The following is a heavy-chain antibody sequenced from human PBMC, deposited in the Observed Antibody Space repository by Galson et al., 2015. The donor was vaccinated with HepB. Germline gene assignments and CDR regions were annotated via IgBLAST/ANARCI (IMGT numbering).Heavy chain of an antibody. J-gene: IGHJ1*01. V-gene: IGHV4-59*01. D-gene: IGHD1-26*01. Sequence: LSLTCTVSGGSISSYYWSWIRQPPGKGLEWIGYIYYSGSTNYNPSLKSRVTISVDTSKNQFSLKLSSVTAADTAVYYCARSGGGLLVGSEYFQHWGQGTLVTVSS. CDR3: ARSGGGLLVGSEYFQH. CDR1: GGSISSYY. CDR2: IYYSGST.